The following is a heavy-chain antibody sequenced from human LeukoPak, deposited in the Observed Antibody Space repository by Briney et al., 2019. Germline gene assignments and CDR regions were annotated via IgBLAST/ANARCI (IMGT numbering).Heavy chain of an antibody. J-gene: IGHJ5*02. V-gene: IGHV3-23*01. Sequence: GGSLRLSCAASGFTFSSYAMSWVRQAPGKGLEWVSAISGSGGSTYYADSVKGRFTISRDNSKNTLYLQMNSLRAEDTAVYYCAKDKSYSSGWHNWFDPWGQGTLVTVSS. D-gene: IGHD6-19*01. CDR3: AKDKSYSSGWHNWFDP. CDR1: GFTFSSYA. CDR2: ISGSGGST.